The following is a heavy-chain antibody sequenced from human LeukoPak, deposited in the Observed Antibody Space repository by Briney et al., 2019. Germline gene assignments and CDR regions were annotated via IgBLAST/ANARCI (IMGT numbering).Heavy chain of an antibody. CDR3: ARQSLGASGLDH. J-gene: IGHJ4*02. CDR1: GFTFSSYG. CDR2: APHDRSSP. Sequence: GGSLRLSCAASGFTFSSYGMHWVRQAPNKGLEWVAVAPHDRSSPSHAASVNGRFTISRDNSKDTLFLHMDSLRVDDTAIYYCARQSLGASGLDHWGQGVLVTVSS. D-gene: IGHD1-26*01. V-gene: IGHV3-30*12.